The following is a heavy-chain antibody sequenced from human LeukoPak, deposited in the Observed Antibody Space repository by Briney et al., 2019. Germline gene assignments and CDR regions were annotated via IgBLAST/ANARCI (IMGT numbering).Heavy chain of an antibody. J-gene: IGHJ5*02. D-gene: IGHD3-10*01. CDR3: ARDGERITMVRGVDGNWFDP. V-gene: IGHV3-21*01. CDR2: ISSSSSYI. CDR1: GFTFSSYS. Sequence: KSGGSLRLSCAASGFTFSSYSMNWVRQAPGKGLEWVSPISSSSSYIYYADSVKGRFTISRDNAKNSLYLQMNSLRAEDTAVYYCARDGERITMVRGVDGNWFDPWGQGTLVTVSS.